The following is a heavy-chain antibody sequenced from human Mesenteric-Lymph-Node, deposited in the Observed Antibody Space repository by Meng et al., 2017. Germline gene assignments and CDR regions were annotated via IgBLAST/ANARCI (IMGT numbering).Heavy chain of an antibody. CDR1: GFTFSSDT. Sequence: ESQLVESAGGLVKPGGFLRLSCAASGFTFSSDTMNWGRRAPGKGLEWVSSISSSSNYIYSADSVKGRFTISRDNAKNSLYLQMNSLRAEDTAVYYCARDTPGLLFDYWGQGTLVTVSS. CDR3: ARDTPGLLFDY. J-gene: IGHJ4*02. V-gene: IGHV3-21*01. CDR2: ISSSSNYI. D-gene: IGHD5-18*01.